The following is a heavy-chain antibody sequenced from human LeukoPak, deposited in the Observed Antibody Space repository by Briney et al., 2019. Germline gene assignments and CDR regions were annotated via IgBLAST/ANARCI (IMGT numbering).Heavy chain of an antibody. J-gene: IGHJ5*02. V-gene: IGHV3-64D*06. Sequence: GGSLRLSCSTSGFTFSSYAMHWVRQAPGKGLQYVSAISTNGASTYCADSVKGRFTISRDNSKNTVYLQMSSLSAEDTAVYYCVKGIGADSRWFDPWGQGTLVTVSS. CDR2: ISTNGAST. CDR1: GFTFSSYA. D-gene: IGHD6-25*01. CDR3: VKGIGADSRWFDP.